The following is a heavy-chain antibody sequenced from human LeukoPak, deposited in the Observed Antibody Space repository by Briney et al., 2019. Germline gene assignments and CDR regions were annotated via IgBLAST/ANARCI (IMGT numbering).Heavy chain of an antibody. V-gene: IGHV5-51*01. Sequence: GESLKISCKGSGYSFTSYWIGWVRQMPGKGLEWMGIIYPGDSDTRYSPSFQGQVTISADKSISTAYLQWSSLKASDTAMYYCARTMVRGVSMSPNFDYWGQGTLVTVSS. CDR1: GYSFTSYW. D-gene: IGHD3-10*01. CDR2: IYPGDSDT. CDR3: ARTMVRGVSMSPNFDY. J-gene: IGHJ4*02.